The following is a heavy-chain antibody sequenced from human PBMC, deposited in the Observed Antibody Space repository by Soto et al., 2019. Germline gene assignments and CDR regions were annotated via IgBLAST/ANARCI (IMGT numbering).Heavy chain of an antibody. CDR1: GFTFSSYA. J-gene: IGHJ4*02. D-gene: IGHD3-10*01. CDR2: ISGSGGST. CDR3: AKRASGSYFDY. Sequence: EVQLLESGGGVVQHGGSLRLSCAASGFTFSSYAMSWVRKAPGKGLEWVSVISGSGGSTYYADSVKGRFTISRDNSKNTLYLQMNSLRAEDTAVYYCAKRASGSYFDYWGQGTLVTVSS. V-gene: IGHV3-23*01.